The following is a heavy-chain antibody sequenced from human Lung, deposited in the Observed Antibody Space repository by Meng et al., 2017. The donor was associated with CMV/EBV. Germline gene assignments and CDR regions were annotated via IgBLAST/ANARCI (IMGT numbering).Heavy chain of an antibody. CDR2: ISSSSSYI. CDR3: ARAYYYDSSGYYIAPNCYYNGMDF. D-gene: IGHD3-22*01. V-gene: IGHV3-21*01. Sequence: GGSXRLXCAASGFTFSSYSMNWVRQAPGKGLEWVSSISSSSSYIYYADTVKGRFTISRDNAKNSLYMQMNSLRAEDTAVYYCARAYYYDSSGYYIAPNCYYNGMDFWXQGTTVTVSS. J-gene: IGHJ6*02. CDR1: GFTFSSYS.